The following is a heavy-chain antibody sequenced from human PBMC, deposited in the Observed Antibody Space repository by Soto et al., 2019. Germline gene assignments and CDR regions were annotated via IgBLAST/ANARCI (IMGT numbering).Heavy chain of an antibody. J-gene: IGHJ4*02. CDR3: ASVSYFNAFDY. D-gene: IGHD3-9*01. V-gene: IGHV4-30-4*01. Sequence: SETLSLTCTVSGGSISSGDYYWSWIRQPPGKGLEWIGYIYYSGSTYYNPSLKSRVAISVDTSKNQFSLKLSSVTAADTAVYYCASVSYFNAFDYWCQGTLVTVSS. CDR1: GGSISSGDYY. CDR2: IYYSGST.